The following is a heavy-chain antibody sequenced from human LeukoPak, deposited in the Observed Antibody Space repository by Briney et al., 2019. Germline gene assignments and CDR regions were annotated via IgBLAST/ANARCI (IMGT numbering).Heavy chain of an antibody. CDR3: AVFASGWYDYFDS. V-gene: IGHV3-7*01. CDR1: GFSFSDSW. CDR2: INQDGSEK. J-gene: IGHJ4*02. D-gene: IGHD6-19*01. Sequence: GGSLRLSCAVSGFSFSDSWMSWVRQAPGKGLECVASINQDGSEKFYVDSVKGRFTISRDNTKKSMYLEMSSLRAEDTAVYYCAVFASGWYDYFDSWGQGTLVTVS.